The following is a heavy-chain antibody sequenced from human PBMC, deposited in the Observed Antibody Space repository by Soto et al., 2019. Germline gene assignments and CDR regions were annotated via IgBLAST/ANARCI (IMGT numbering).Heavy chain of an antibody. Sequence: QITLRESGPTLVKPTETLTLTCTFSGFSVTSDGVAVAWIRQPPGKGLEWLALIYWDDDKRYNPSLSSRLSIAADTSNNQVVLTMTDMDPVDTATYYCAHMDDYDDPQPRSFDPWGQGTPVTVSS. V-gene: IGHV2-5*02. CDR3: AHMDDYDDPQPRSFDP. J-gene: IGHJ5*02. CDR2: IYWDDDK. D-gene: IGHD4-17*01. CDR1: GFSVTSDGVA.